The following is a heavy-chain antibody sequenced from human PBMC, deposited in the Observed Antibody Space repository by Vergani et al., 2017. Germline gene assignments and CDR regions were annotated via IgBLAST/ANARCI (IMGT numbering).Heavy chain of an antibody. J-gene: IGHJ5*02. CDR2: INHSGST. Sequence: QVQLQQWGAGLLKPSETLSLTCAVYGGSFSGYYWSWIRQPPGKGLEWIGEINHSGSTNYNPSLKSRVTISVDTSKNQFSLKLSSVTAADTAVYYCARVGAQTTVTTNSFNWFDPWGQGTLVTVSS. D-gene: IGHD4-17*01. CDR3: ARVGAQTTVTTNSFNWFDP. CDR1: GGSFSGYY. V-gene: IGHV4-34*01.